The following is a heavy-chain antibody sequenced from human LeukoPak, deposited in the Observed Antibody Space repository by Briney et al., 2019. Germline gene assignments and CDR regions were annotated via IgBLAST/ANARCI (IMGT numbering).Heavy chain of an antibody. J-gene: IGHJ4*02. Sequence: PKASVKVSCKASGGTFSSYPISWVRQAPGQGLEWMGGIIPIFGSANYAQKFQGRVTITADKSTSTAYMELSSLRSEDTAVYYCASSKATGCINYWGQGTLVTVSS. CDR2: IIPIFGSA. CDR1: GGTFSSYP. D-gene: IGHD5-12*01. V-gene: IGHV1-69*06. CDR3: ASSKATGCINY.